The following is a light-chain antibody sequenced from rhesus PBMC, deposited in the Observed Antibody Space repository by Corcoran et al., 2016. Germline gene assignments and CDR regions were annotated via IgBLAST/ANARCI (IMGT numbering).Light chain of an antibody. J-gene: IGLJ1*01. CDR2: EVS. CDR3: CFYAGSYTSI. V-gene: IGLV2-32*01. Sequence: QAALTQPRSVSGSPGQSVTISCTGTSSDIGGYNYVSWYQQHPGTAPKLMIYEVSKRPSGVSDRFSGSKSGNTASLPISGLQAEDGADYYCCFYAGSYTSIFGAGTRRTVL. CDR1: SSDIGGYNY.